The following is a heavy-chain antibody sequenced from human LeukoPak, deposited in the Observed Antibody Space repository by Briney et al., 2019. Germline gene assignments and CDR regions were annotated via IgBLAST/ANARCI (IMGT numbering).Heavy chain of an antibody. CDR2: ISYDGNND. Sequence: GGSLRLSCAASGFTFSGYAMHWVRQAPGKGLEWVAIISYDGNNDYYTDSVKGRFTISRDSSKNTLYLQLNSLTTEDTAVYYCARHRGATTPAAWFDSWGQGTLVTVSS. V-gene: IGHV3-30-3*01. D-gene: IGHD5-24*01. CDR1: GFTFSGYA. CDR3: ARHRGATTPAAWFDS. J-gene: IGHJ5*01.